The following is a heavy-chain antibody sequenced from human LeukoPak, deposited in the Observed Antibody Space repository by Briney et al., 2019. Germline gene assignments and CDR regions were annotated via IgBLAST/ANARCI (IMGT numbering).Heavy chain of an antibody. Sequence: GRSLRLSCAASGFTFDDYGMSWVRQAPGKGLEWVSGINWNGGNADSVKGRFTISRDNAKNSLYLQMNSLRAEDTALYYCASGGIYYGAAFDFWGQGTLVTVSS. CDR1: GFTFDDYG. J-gene: IGHJ4*02. D-gene: IGHD1-26*01. CDR2: INWNGG. CDR3: ASGGIYYGAAFDF. V-gene: IGHV3-20*04.